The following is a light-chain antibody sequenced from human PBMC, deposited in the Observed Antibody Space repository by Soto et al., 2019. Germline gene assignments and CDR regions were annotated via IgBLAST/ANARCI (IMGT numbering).Light chain of an antibody. J-gene: IGKJ5*01. V-gene: IGKV3-20*01. CDR3: QQYGSSPIT. CDR1: QSISIN. Sequence: EIVLTQSPGTLSVSPGDRVTLSCRASQSISINLAWYQHKPGQAPRLLIHGTSSRATGIPDRFSGSGSGTDFTLTISRLEPEDFAVYYCQQYGSSPITFGQGTRLEIK. CDR2: GTS.